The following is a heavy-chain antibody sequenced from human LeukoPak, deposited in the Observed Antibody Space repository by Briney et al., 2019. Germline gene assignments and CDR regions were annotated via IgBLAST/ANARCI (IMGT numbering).Heavy chain of an antibody. CDR1: GFTFSSYS. Sequence: GGSLRLSCAASGFTFSSYSINWVRQAPGKGLEWVSSISRTSSYIYYADSVKRRFTISRDNTKNSLYLQMHSLRAEDTAVYYCARVVGYYYYMDVWGKGTTVTVSS. D-gene: IGHD1-26*01. CDR2: ISRTSSYI. V-gene: IGHV3-21*01. J-gene: IGHJ6*03. CDR3: ARVVGYYYYMDV.